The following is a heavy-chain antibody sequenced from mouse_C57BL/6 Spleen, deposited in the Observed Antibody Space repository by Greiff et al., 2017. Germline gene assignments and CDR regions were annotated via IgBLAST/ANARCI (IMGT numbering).Heavy chain of an antibody. Sequence: EVQLQESGPELVKPGASVKMSCKASGYTFTDYNMHWVKQSHGKSLEWIGYINPNNGGTSYNQKFKGKATLTVNKSSSTAYMELRSLTSEDSAVYYCARPAYYSNYWCAYWGQGTLVTVSA. J-gene: IGHJ3*01. D-gene: IGHD2-5*01. CDR1: GYTFTDYN. CDR2: INPNNGGT. CDR3: ARPAYYSNYWCAY. V-gene: IGHV1-22*01.